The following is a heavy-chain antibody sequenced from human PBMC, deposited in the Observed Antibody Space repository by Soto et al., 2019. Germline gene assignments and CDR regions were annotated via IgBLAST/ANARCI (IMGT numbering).Heavy chain of an antibody. CDR2: IYTSGST. CDR3: AREQTTVTNGGYYYYGMDV. D-gene: IGHD4-4*01. J-gene: IGHJ6*02. Sequence: SETLFLTCTVSGGSISSYYWSWIRQPAGKGLEWIGRIYTSGSTNYNPSLKSRVTMSVDTSKSQFSLKLSSVTAADTAVYYCAREQTTVTNGGYYYYGMDVWGQGTTVTVS. V-gene: IGHV4-4*07. CDR1: GGSISSYY.